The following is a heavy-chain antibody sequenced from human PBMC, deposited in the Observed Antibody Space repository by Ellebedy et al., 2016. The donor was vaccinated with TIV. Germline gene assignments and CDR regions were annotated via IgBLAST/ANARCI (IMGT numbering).Heavy chain of an antibody. CDR1: GGTFSSYA. V-gene: IGHV1-69*10. D-gene: IGHD5-18*01. J-gene: IGHJ3*02. CDR3: AKPRTRRDTRDAFDI. CDR2: IIPISALP. Sequence: AASVKVSCKASGGTFSSYAVSWVRQAPGQGLDWVGGIIPISALPNYAQKFQGRVMISVDKSTNTGYMELSSLRFDDTAVYYCAKPRTRRDTRDAFDIWGQGTLVTVSS.